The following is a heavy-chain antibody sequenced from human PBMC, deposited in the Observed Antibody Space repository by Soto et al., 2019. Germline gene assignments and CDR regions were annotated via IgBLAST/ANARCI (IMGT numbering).Heavy chain of an antibody. D-gene: IGHD2-15*01. CDR3: ARDRLVAATSAPPYCYYGMDV. J-gene: IGHJ6*02. V-gene: IGHV3-23*01. Sequence: PGGSLRLSCAASGFTFSSYAMGWVRQGPGKGLEWVAVVSIGGSTHYADSVRGRFTISRDNSKNTLSLQMNSLTAEDTAVYFCARDRLVAATSAPPYCYYGMDVWGQGTTVTVSS. CDR2: VSIGGST. CDR1: GFTFSSYA.